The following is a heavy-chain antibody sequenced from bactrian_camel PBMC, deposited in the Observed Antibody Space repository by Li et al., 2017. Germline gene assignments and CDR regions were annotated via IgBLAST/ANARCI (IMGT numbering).Heavy chain of an antibody. CDR2: IVADDST. J-gene: IGHJ4*01. Sequence: HVQLVESGGGSVQAGQSLKLSCVGSGHDQVYACGMAWYRQAPGSERELVSSIVADDSTTYADSVKGRFTISQDKDKDMLFLQMNSPKTEDTAVYYCAARSVGWCPLFEHWLGKRAYTPGGYFTNWGQGTQVTVS. CDR3: AARSVGWCPLFEHWLGKRAYTPGGYFTN. D-gene: IGHD1*01. CDR1: GHDQVYAC. V-gene: IGHV3S53*01.